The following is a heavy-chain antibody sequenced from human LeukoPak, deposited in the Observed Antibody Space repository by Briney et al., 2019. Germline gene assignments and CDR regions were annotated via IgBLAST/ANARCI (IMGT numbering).Heavy chain of an antibody. J-gene: IGHJ5*02. CDR1: GGSISSYY. V-gene: IGHV4-59*01. D-gene: IGHD6-13*01. Sequence: SETLSLTCTVSGGSISSYYWSWIRQPPGKGLEWIGYIYYSGSTNYNPSLKSRVAISVDTSKNQFSLKLSSVTAADTAVYHCARGDSSSWPVNWFDPWGQGTLVTVSS. CDR3: ARGDSSSWPVNWFDP. CDR2: IYYSGST.